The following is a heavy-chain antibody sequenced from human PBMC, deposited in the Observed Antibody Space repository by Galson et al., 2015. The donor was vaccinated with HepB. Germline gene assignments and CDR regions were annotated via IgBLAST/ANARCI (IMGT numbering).Heavy chain of an antibody. CDR2: INHSGST. J-gene: IGHJ5*02. V-gene: IGHV4-34*01. CDR3: ARTGRSPRPRGGGWFDP. D-gene: IGHD1-14*01. Sequence: TLSLTCAVYGGSFSGYYWSWIRQPPGKGLEWIGEINHSGSTNYNPSLKSRVTISVDTSKNQFSLKLSSVTAADTAVYHCARTGRSPRPRGGGWFDPWGQGTLVTVSS. CDR1: GGSFSGYY.